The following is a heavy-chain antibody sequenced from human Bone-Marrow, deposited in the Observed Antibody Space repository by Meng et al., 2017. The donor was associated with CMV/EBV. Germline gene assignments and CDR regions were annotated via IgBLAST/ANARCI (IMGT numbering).Heavy chain of an antibody. CDR1: GFTVSSNY. CDR2: IYSGGST. CDR3: ARVGGAAAGDYFDY. D-gene: IGHD6-13*01. J-gene: IGHJ4*02. Sequence: SLKISCAASGFTVSSNYMSWVRQAPGKGLEWVSVIYSGGSTYYADSVKGRFTISRDNSKNTLYLQMNSLRAEDTAVYYCARVGGAAAGDYFDYWGQGTLVTSPQ. V-gene: IGHV3-53*01.